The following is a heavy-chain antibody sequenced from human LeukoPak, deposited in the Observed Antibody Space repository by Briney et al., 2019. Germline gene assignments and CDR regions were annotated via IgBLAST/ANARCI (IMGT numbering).Heavy chain of an antibody. V-gene: IGHV3-21*01. J-gene: IGHJ4*02. CDR1: GFTFSSYA. D-gene: IGHD6-19*01. CDR2: ISSSSSYI. Sequence: GRSLRLFCAASGFTFSSYAMHWVRQAPGKGLEWVSSISSSSSYIYYADSVKGRFTISRDNAKNSLYLQMNSLRAEDTAVYYCARDLYSSGPEDYWGQGTLVTVSS. CDR3: ARDLYSSGPEDY.